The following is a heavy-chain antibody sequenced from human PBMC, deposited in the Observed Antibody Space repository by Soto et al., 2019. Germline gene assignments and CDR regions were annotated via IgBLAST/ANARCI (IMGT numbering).Heavy chain of an antibody. CDR1: GFTFDDYA. Sequence: EVQLVESGGGLAQPGRSLRLSCAASGFTFDDYAMHWVRQAPGKGLEWVCGISWNSGRISYADSVKGRFTISRDNAKNSMYLQMNSLRAEDTALYYCAKDGEPGEISDYYFGYWGQGTLVTVSS. CDR3: AKDGEPGEISDYYFGY. V-gene: IGHV3-9*01. D-gene: IGHD3-16*02. CDR2: ISWNSGRI. J-gene: IGHJ4*02.